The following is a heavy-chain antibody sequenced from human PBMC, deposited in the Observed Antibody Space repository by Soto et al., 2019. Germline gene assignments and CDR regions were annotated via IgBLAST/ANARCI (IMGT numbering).Heavy chain of an antibody. J-gene: IGHJ4*02. D-gene: IGHD2-15*01. CDR1: GYTFTSYG. CDR3: AGLPLYCSGGSCYSGFIDY. V-gene: IGHV1-18*01. CDR2: ISAYNGNT. Sequence: GASVKVSCKASGYTFTSYGISWVRQAPGQGLEWMGWISAYNGNTNYAQKLQGRVTMTTDTSTSTAYMELRSLRSDDTAVYYCAGLPLYCSGGSCYSGFIDYWGQGTLVTVSS.